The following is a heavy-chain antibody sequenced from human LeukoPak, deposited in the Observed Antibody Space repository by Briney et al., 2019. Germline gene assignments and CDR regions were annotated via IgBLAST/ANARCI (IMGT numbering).Heavy chain of an antibody. D-gene: IGHD4-23*01. J-gene: IGHJ3*01. Sequence: GGSLRLSCAASGFTFSSYSMNWVRQPPGKGLEWVSYITSTDIYRYYADSVKGRFTLSRDNAKNSLYLQMNSLRDEDTAVYYCASQPDFGGKADAFDLWGQGTTVIVSS. CDR2: ITSTDIYR. CDR3: ASQPDFGGKADAFDL. V-gene: IGHV3-48*02. CDR1: GFTFSSYS.